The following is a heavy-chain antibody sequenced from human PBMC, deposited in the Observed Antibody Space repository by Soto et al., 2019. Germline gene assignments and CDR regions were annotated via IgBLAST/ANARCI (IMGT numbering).Heavy chain of an antibody. D-gene: IGHD6-6*01. J-gene: IGHJ6*02. V-gene: IGHV3-48*02. CDR2: ISSSSGTI. CDR1: GFSFTGYS. Sequence: GGSLRLSCAASGFSFTGYSMNWVRQAPGKGPEWVSYISSSSGTIFYADSVKGRFTISRDNAKNSRYLQMNSLRDEDTAVYYCARCIAARPTYYYGMDVWGQGTTVTVSS. CDR3: ARCIAARPTYYYGMDV.